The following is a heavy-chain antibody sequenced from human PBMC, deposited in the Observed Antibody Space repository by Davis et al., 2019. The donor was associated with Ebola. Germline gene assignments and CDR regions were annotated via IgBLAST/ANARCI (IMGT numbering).Heavy chain of an antibody. J-gene: IGHJ4*02. CDR1: GFTFSNNA. V-gene: IGHV3-30-3*01. CDR2: ISYGGTNK. CDR3: TREGACTSTSCSFDY. Sequence: GESLKISCAASGFTFSNNAMHWVRQAPGKGLEWVAVISYGGTNKYHADSVKGRFTISRDNSKNMLYLQMDSLRAEDTAVYYCTREGACTSTSCSFDYWGQGTVVTVSS. D-gene: IGHD2-2*01.